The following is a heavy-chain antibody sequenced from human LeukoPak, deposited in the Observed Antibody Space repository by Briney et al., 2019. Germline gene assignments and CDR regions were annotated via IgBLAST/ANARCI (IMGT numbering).Heavy chain of an antibody. J-gene: IGHJ4*02. V-gene: IGHV3-30-3*01. Sequence: GGSLRLSCAASGFTFSSYAMHWVRQAPGKGLEWVAVISYDGSNKYYADSVKGRFTISRDNSKNTLYLQMNSLRAEDTAVYYCARDPDYYDSSGSDYRGQGTLVTVSS. CDR1: GFTFSSYA. D-gene: IGHD3-22*01. CDR2: ISYDGSNK. CDR3: ARDPDYYDSSGSDY.